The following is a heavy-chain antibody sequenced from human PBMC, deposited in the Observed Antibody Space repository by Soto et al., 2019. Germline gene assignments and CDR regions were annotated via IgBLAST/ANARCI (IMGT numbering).Heavy chain of an antibody. D-gene: IGHD3-3*01. V-gene: IGHV3-11*01. CDR1: GFTFSDYY. Sequence: VQLVESGGGLVQPGGSLRLSCAASGFTFSDYYMSWIRQAPGKGLEWLSYVSTSGSTIYYADSVKGRFTISRDNAKNSLYLQMNSLRAEDTAVYYCARDQNDFWSGYSLDWGQGTLVTVSS. CDR2: VSTSGSTI. J-gene: IGHJ4*02. CDR3: ARDQNDFWSGYSLD.